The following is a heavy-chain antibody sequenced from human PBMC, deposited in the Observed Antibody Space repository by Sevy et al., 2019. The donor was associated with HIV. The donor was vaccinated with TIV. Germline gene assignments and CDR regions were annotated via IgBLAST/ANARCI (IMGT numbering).Heavy chain of an antibody. CDR3: ARESSGWGKAQFDY. V-gene: IGHV1-18*04. J-gene: IGHJ4*02. D-gene: IGHD6-19*01. Sequence: ASVKVSCKASGYTFTSYGISWVRQAPGQGLEWMGWISAYNGNTNYAQKLQGRVTMTTDTSTSTAYMELRSLRSDDTAMYYCARESSGWGKAQFDYWGQGTLVTVSS. CDR1: GYTFTSYG. CDR2: ISAYNGNT.